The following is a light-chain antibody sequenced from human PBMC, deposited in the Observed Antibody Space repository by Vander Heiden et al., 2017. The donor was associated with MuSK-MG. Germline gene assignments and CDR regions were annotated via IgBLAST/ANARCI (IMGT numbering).Light chain of an antibody. V-gene: IGKV1-27*01. J-gene: IGKJ3*01. CDR3: QKYNSAPPFT. CDR1: QGISNY. CDR2: AAS. Sequence: DIQMTQSPSSLSASVGDRVTITCRASQGISNYLAWYQQKPGKVPKLLLYAASTLLSRVPSRFSGSRSGTDFTLTISSLQPEDVATYYCQKYNSAPPFTFGPGTKVEIK.